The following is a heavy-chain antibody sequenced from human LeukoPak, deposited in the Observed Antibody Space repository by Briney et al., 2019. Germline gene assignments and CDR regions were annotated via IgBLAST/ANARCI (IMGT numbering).Heavy chain of an antibody. CDR2: IYHSGST. Sequence: SGTLSLTCAVSGGSINSSNWWSWVRQPPGRGLEWIGEIYHSGSTNYNPSLKSRVTISVDKSKNQFSLKLSSVTAADTAVYYCARDPFDCSGGSCHHRFDPWGQGTLVTVSS. D-gene: IGHD2-15*01. V-gene: IGHV4-4*02. CDR3: ARDPFDCSGGSCHHRFDP. CDR1: GGSINSSNW. J-gene: IGHJ5*02.